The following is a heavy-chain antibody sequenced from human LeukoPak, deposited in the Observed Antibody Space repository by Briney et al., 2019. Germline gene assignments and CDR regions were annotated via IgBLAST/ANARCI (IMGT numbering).Heavy chain of an antibody. J-gene: IGHJ4*02. V-gene: IGHV3-23*01. Sequence: GGSLRLSCAASGFTFSSYAMSWVRQAPGKGLEWVSGFSGSGGSTYYADSVKGRFTISRDNSKNTLFLQMNSLRAEATAVYYCAKGGGYTTYYFDYWGQGTLVTVSS. CDR2: FSGSGGST. D-gene: IGHD2-2*02. CDR3: AKGGGYTTYYFDY. CDR1: GFTFSSYA.